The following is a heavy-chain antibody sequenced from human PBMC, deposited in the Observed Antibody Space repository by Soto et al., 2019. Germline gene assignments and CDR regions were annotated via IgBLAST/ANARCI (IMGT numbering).Heavy chain of an antibody. CDR3: ARQLSPYTYFDY. V-gene: IGHV1-2*04. Sequence: PPGKGLEWIGYIYYSGGTNYAQKFQGWVTMTRDTSISTAYMELSRLRSDDTAVYYCARQLSPYTYFDYWGQGTLVTVSS. J-gene: IGHJ4*02. D-gene: IGHD2-2*02. CDR2: IYYSGGT.